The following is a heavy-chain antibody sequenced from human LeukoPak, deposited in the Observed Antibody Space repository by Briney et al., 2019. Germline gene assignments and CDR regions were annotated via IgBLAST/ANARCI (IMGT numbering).Heavy chain of an antibody. D-gene: IGHD2-21*01. V-gene: IGHV4-30-4*08. J-gene: IGHJ3*01. Sequence: PSETLSLTCTVSGGSISSGDYYWSWIRQPPGKGLEWIGYIYSSGSTYYNPSLKSRVTISVDTSKNQFSLKLSSVTAADTAVYYCARDLVVIATKYAPTLWGQGTMVTVSS. CDR1: GGSISSGDYY. CDR2: IYSSGST. CDR3: ARDLVVIATKYAPTL.